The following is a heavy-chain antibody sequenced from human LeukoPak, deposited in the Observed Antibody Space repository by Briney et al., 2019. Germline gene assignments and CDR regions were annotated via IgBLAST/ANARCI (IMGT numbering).Heavy chain of an antibody. Sequence: SETLSLTCTVSGRSISSYYWSWIRQPPGKGLEWIGYIYTSGSTNYHPALKSRVTISVDTSKNQFSLKLSSVTAADTAVYYCARHGDYGGNSMFDYWGQGTLVTVSS. D-gene: IGHD4-23*01. V-gene: IGHV4-4*09. CDR2: IYTSGST. J-gene: IGHJ4*02. CDR3: ARHGDYGGNSMFDY. CDR1: GRSISSYY.